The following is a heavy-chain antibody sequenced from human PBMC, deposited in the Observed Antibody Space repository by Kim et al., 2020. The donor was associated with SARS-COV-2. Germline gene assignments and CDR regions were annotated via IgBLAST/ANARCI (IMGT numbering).Heavy chain of an antibody. CDR3: ARDGWLPTLPDY. D-gene: IGHD5-12*01. Sequence: YAADPVKGRFTISSENAKNSLYLQMNSLRDEDTAVYYCARDGWLPTLPDYWGQGTLVTVSS. J-gene: IGHJ4*02. V-gene: IGHV3-48*02.